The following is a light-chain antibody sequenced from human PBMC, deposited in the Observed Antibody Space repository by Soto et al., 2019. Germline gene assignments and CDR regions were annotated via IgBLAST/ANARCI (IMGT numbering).Light chain of an antibody. CDR3: QQYNEWPPAYT. CDR2: AAS. Sequence: EIVMTQSPATLSVSPGERATLSCRASQSVSSNLAWYQQKPGQAPRLLIYAASTRATGIPARFSGSGSGTEFTLTISSLQSEDFAVYYCQQYNEWPPAYTFGQGTKLEIK. V-gene: IGKV3D-15*01. J-gene: IGKJ2*01. CDR1: QSVSSN.